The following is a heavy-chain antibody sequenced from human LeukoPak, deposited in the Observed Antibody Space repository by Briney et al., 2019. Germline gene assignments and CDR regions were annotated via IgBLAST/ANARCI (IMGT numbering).Heavy chain of an antibody. D-gene: IGHD4-11*01. J-gene: IGHJ4*02. V-gene: IGHV1-69*13. CDR1: GRTFSSYA. Sequence: GASVKVSCKASGRTFSSYAISWVRQAPGQGLEGMGGITPLCGTAKYAQKFQGRGTITADQSTSTAYMELSSLRSEDTAVYYCAREGGGDSNYAQVYCGQGTLVTVSP. CDR2: ITPLCGTA. CDR3: AREGGGDSNYAQVY.